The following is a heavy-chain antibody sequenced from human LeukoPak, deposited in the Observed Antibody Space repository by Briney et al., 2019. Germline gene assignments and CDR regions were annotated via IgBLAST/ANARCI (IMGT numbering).Heavy chain of an antibody. CDR3: ARDKDA. Sequence: GGSLRLSCVVSVLTVSNNYMSWVRQSPGKGLEWVSVIYSDGTTRNADSVKGRFTISRDNSKNTVYLQMDSLRAEDTAVYYCARDKDAWGQGTLVTASS. J-gene: IGHJ5*02. CDR1: VLTVSNNY. V-gene: IGHV3-66*01. CDR2: IYSDGTT.